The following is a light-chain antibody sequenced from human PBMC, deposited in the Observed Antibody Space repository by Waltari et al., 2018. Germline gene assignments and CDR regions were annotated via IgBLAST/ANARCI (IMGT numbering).Light chain of an antibody. CDR1: SGHSNNI. CDR3: QTGGHGTWV. J-gene: IGLJ3*02. CDR2: VHSDGSQ. V-gene: IGLV4-69*01. Sequence: QLVLTQSPSASASLGASVKLTCTLSSGHSNNIIAWLQQQPEKGPRYLLNVHSDGSQTKGDEIPDRFSGSASGAERYLTISSVQSEDEADYYCQTGGHGTWVFGGGTTLTVL.